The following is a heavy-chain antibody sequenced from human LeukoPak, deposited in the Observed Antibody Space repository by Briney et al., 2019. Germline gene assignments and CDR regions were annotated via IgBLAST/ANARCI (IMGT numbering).Heavy chain of an antibody. CDR1: GFTFSSYG. CDR2: ISYDGSNK. D-gene: IGHD2-2*01. CDR3: ANVNAMSTGY. J-gene: IGHJ4*02. V-gene: IGHV3-30*18. Sequence: GGTLRLSCAASGFTFSSYGMSWVRQAPGKGLEWVAVISYDGSNKYYADSVKGRFTISRDNFKNTLYLQMNSLRAEDTAVYYCANVNAMSTGYWGQGTLVTVSS.